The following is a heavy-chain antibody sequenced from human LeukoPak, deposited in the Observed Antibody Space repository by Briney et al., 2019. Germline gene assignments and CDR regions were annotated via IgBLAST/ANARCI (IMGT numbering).Heavy chain of an antibody. CDR1: GGSISSYY. CDR2: IYYSGST. Sequence: PSETLSLTCTVSGGSISSYYWSWIRQPPGKGLEWIGYIYYSGSTNYNPSLKSRVTISLDTSKNQFSLKLSSVTAADTAVYYCARSQYDAWSSVAYYYYMDVWGKGTTVTVSS. CDR3: ARSQYDAWSSVAYYYYMDV. V-gene: IGHV4-59*01. D-gene: IGHD3-3*01. J-gene: IGHJ6*03.